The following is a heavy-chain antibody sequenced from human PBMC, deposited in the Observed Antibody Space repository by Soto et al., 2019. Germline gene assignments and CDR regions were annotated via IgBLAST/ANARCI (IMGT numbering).Heavy chain of an antibody. CDR2: IYYSGST. D-gene: IGHD6-6*01. Sequence: SETLSLTCTVSGGSVSSGSYYWSWIRQPPGKGLEWIGYIYYSGSTNYNPSLKSRVTISVDTSKNQFSLKLSSVTAADTAVHYCARGAARFAFDIWGQGTMVT. CDR1: GGSVSSGSYY. J-gene: IGHJ3*02. V-gene: IGHV4-61*01. CDR3: ARGAARFAFDI.